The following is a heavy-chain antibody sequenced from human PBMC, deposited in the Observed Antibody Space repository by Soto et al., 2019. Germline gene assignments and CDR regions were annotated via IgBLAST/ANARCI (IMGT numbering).Heavy chain of an antibody. CDR2: INHSGST. J-gene: IGHJ6*02. CDR3: ARVVSLTTYYVMDV. Sequence: PSETLSLTCAVYGGSFSGYYWSWIRQPPGKGLEWIGEINHSGSTNYNPSLKSRVTISVDTSKNQFSLKLSSVTAADTAVYYCARVVSLTTYYVMDVWGQGSTVTVSS. V-gene: IGHV4-34*01. D-gene: IGHD4-4*01. CDR1: GGSFSGYY.